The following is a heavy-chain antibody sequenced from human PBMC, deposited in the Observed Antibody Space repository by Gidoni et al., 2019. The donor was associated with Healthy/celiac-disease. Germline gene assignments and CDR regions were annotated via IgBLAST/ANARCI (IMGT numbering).Heavy chain of an antibody. CDR1: GGSISSSSYY. CDR3: ARTQVGSGCAFYI. J-gene: IGHJ3*02. Sequence: QLQLQESGPGLVKPSETLSLTCPVSGGSISSSSYYWGWIRQPPGKGLEWIGSIYYSGSTYYNPSLKSRVTISVDTSKNQFSLKLSSVTAADTAVYYCARTQVGSGCAFYIWGQGTMVTVSS. D-gene: IGHD1-26*01. V-gene: IGHV4-39*01. CDR2: IYYSGST.